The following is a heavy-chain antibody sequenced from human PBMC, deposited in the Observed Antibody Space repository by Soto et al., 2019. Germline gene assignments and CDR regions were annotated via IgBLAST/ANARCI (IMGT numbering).Heavy chain of an antibody. CDR1: GFTFSSYG. V-gene: IGHV3-33*01. CDR2: IWYDGSNK. D-gene: IGHD2-15*01. Sequence: QVQLVESGGGVVQPGRSLRLSCAASGFTFSSYGMHWVRQAPGKGLEWVAVIWYDGSNKYYADSVKGRFTISRDNSKNTLYLQMNRLRAEDTAVYYCARDGEGYCSGGSCSFYDYWGQGTLVTVSS. CDR3: ARDGEGYCSGGSCSFYDY. J-gene: IGHJ4*02.